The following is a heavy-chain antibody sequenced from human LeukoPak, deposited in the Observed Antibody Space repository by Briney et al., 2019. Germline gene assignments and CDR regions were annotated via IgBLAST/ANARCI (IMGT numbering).Heavy chain of an antibody. CDR2: INAGNGNT. CDR3: ASSYSGYDQADY. CDR1: GYTFTSYA. Sequence: ASVKVSCKASGYTFTSYAMHWVRQAPGQRLEWMGWINAGNGNTKYSQKFQGRVTITRDTSASTAYMELSSLRSEDTAVYYCASSYSGYDQADYWGQGTLVTVSS. V-gene: IGHV1-3*01. J-gene: IGHJ4*02. D-gene: IGHD5-12*01.